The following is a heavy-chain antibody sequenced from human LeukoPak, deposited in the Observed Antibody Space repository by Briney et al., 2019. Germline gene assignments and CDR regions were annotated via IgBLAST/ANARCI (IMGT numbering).Heavy chain of an antibody. CDR2: INPSGGST. CDR1: GYTFTSYY. CDR3: ARDRWNYDILTGCDY. Sequence: ASVKVSCKASGYTFTSYYMHWVRQAPGQGLGWMGIINPSGGSTSYAQKFQGRVTMTRDTSTSTVYMELSSLRSEDTAVYYCARDRWNYDILTGCDYWGQGTLVTVSS. J-gene: IGHJ4*02. V-gene: IGHV1-46*01. D-gene: IGHD3-9*01.